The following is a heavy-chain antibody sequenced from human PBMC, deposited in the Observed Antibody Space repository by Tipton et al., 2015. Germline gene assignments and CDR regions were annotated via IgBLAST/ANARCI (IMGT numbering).Heavy chain of an antibody. CDR1: SDSISKYY. J-gene: IGHJ4*02. Sequence: TQSLTCSVSSDSISKYYWSWIRQPPGKELEWIGYIQYSGSTNYNPSLKSRVTISVDTSKTQFSLKMSSVTASDTAVYYCARARGRHGGLFDSWGQGTLVTVSS. CDR3: ARARGRHGGLFDS. D-gene: IGHD4-23*01. CDR2: IQYSGST. V-gene: IGHV4-59*07.